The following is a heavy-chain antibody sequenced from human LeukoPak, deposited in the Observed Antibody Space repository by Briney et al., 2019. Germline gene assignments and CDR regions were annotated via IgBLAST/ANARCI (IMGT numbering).Heavy chain of an antibody. J-gene: IGHJ4*02. CDR1: GFTVSSYY. Sequence: GGSLRLSCAASGFTVSSYYMSWVRHAPGKGLEWLSVIYSGGSTSYADSVKGRFAISRDDSKNTLYLQMSSLRAEDTAVYYCAGGTGGYSYGYYYWGQGTLVTVPS. CDR3: AGGTGGYSYGYYY. D-gene: IGHD5-18*01. CDR2: IYSGGST. V-gene: IGHV3-53*01.